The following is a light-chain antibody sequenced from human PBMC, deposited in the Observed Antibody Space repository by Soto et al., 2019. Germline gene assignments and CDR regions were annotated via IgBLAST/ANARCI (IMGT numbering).Light chain of an antibody. CDR2: YDD. Sequence: QSVLTQPPSVPEAPRQRVTISCSGSSSNIGNNAVNWYQQLPGKAPKLLIYYDDLLPSGVSDRFSGSKSGTSASLAISGLQSEEEADYYCAAWDDSLNGVVFGGGTKLTVL. V-gene: IGLV1-36*01. CDR3: AAWDDSLNGVV. CDR1: SSNIGNNA. J-gene: IGLJ2*01.